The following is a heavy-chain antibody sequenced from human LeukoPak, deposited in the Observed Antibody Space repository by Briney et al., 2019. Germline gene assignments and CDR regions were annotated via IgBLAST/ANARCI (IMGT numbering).Heavy chain of an antibody. V-gene: IGHV3-23*01. CDR2: INPNGADT. CDR1: GFTFSSYA. J-gene: IGHJ3*02. D-gene: IGHD2-21*02. Sequence: PGGSPRLSSAASGFTFSSYAMRWVRQAPGKGLEWVSAINPNGADTYYIDSVKGRFTISRDNSKNTLYLQMNSLRAEDTALYHCARDLAYCGGDCSGAFDIWGQGTMVTVSS. CDR3: ARDLAYCGGDCSGAFDI.